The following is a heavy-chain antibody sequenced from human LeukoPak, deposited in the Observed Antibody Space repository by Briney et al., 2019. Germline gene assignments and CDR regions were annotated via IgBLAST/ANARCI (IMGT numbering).Heavy chain of an antibody. CDR2: INHSGST. CDR3: ARGLYRCGWPFDY. J-gene: IGHJ4*02. Sequence: PSETLSLTCAVYGGSFSGYYWSWICQPPGKGLEWIGEINHSGSTNYNPSLKSRVTISVDTSKNQFSLKLSSVTAADTAVCYCARGLYRCGWPFDYWGQGTLVTVSS. V-gene: IGHV4-34*01. CDR1: GGSFSGYY. D-gene: IGHD6-19*01.